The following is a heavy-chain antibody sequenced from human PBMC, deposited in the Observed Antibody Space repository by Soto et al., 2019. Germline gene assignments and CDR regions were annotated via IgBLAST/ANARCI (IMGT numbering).Heavy chain of an antibody. CDR2: IYWNDDK. CDR3: AHSFSYDSSGFFGFDP. V-gene: IGHV2-5*01. CDR1: GFSLSTSGVG. Sequence: SGPTLVNPTQTLTLTCTFSGFSLSTSGVGVGWIRQPPGKALEWLALIYWNDDKRYSPSLKSRLTITKDTSKNQVVLTMTYMDPVDTATYFCAHSFSYDSSGFFGFDPWGQGTLVTVSS. J-gene: IGHJ5*02. D-gene: IGHD3-22*01.